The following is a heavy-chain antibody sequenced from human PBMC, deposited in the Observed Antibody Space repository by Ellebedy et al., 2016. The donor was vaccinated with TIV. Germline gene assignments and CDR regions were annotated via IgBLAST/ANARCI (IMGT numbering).Heavy chain of an antibody. CDR1: GFTFSSYS. Sequence: GGSLRLSXAASGFTFSSYSMNWVRQAPGKGLEWVSYISSSSSTIYYADSVKGRFTISRDNAKNSLYLQMNSLRDEDTAVYYCARGKWFGETNTGYWGQGTLVTVSS. CDR2: ISSSSSTI. V-gene: IGHV3-48*02. J-gene: IGHJ4*02. D-gene: IGHD3-10*01. CDR3: ARGKWFGETNTGY.